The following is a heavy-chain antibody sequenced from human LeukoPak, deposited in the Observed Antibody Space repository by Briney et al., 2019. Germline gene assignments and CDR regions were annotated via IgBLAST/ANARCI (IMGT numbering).Heavy chain of an antibody. Sequence: PSETLSLTCTVSGGSISGYYWSWIRQSPGKGLEWIGYIYYSGSTNYNPSLKSRVTISVDTSKNQFSLKLSSVTAADTAVYYCARDSTSSYCGGDSYAFDIWGQGTMVTVSS. CDR1: GGSISGYY. CDR3: ARDSTSSYCGGDSYAFDI. CDR2: IYYSGST. V-gene: IGHV4-59*01. D-gene: IGHD2-21*02. J-gene: IGHJ3*02.